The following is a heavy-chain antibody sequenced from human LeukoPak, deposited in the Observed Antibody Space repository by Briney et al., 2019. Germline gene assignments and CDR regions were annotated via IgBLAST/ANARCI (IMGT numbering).Heavy chain of an antibody. J-gene: IGHJ3*02. CDR3: AKGRYYYDSSDAFDI. CDR2: ISGSGGST. V-gene: IGHV3-23*01. Sequence: GGSLRLSCAASGFTFSSYAMSWVRQAPGKGLEWVSAISGSGGSTYYADSVKGRFAISRDNSKNTLYLQMNSLRAEDTAVYYCAKGRYYYDSSDAFDIWGQGTMVTVSS. D-gene: IGHD3-22*01. CDR1: GFTFSSYA.